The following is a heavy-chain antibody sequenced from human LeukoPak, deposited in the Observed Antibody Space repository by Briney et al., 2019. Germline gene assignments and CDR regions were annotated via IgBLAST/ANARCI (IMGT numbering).Heavy chain of an antibody. CDR3: AKDLRGRXLRXFDY. J-gene: IGHJ4*01. D-gene: IGHD5-24*01. Sequence: GGSLRLSCAASGFTVGHYPMSFVRQAPGKGLEWVSTSGSDDSTYYADSVKGRFTISRDNSKNTLYLQMNNLRAEDTAVSYCAKDLRGRXLRXFDYWGRXXLXXVS. CDR1: GFTVGHYP. CDR2: SGSDDST. V-gene: IGHV3-23*01.